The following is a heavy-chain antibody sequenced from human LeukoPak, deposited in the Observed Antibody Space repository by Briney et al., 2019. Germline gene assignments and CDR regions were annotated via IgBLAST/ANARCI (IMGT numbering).Heavy chain of an antibody. CDR1: GYTFTSYG. D-gene: IGHD2-2*01. V-gene: IGHV1-18*01. J-gene: IGHJ4*02. CDR3: ARDSWGYCSSTSCQEQD. CDR2: ISAYNGNT. Sequence: ASVKVSCKASGYTFTSYGISWVRQAPGQGLEWMGWISAYNGNTNYAQKLQGRVTMTTDTSTSTAYMELRSLRSDDTAVYYCARDSWGYCSSTSCQEQDWGQGTLVTVSS.